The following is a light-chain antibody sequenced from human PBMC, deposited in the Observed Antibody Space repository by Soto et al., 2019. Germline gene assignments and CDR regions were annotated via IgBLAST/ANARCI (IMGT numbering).Light chain of an antibody. J-gene: IGLJ2*01. CDR2: SSD. CDR1: SSNIGRNT. CDR3: AALDDSLIGLV. Sequence: QSDLTQTPSASGTPGQRVTISCSGSSSNIGRNTVTWYQQLPGTAPKLLIYSSDQRPSGVPDRFSGSKSGTSASLVIGGLQSEDDADYICAALDDSLIGLVFGGGTKLTVL. V-gene: IGLV1-44*01.